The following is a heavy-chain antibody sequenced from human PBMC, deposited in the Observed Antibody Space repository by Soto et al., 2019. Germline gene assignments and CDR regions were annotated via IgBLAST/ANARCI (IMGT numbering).Heavy chain of an antibody. CDR3: AKVSRYNWNYAAFDI. V-gene: IGHV3-23*01. D-gene: IGHD1-7*01. Sequence: EVQLLESGGGLVQPGGSLSLSCAASGFTFSSYAMSWVRPAPGKGLECVSDISGSGGSTYYADSVKGRFTISKDNSKNTLYLQMNSLRGEETAVYYWAKVSRYNWNYAAFDIWGQGTMVTVSS. CDR2: ISGSGGST. J-gene: IGHJ3*02. CDR1: GFTFSSYA.